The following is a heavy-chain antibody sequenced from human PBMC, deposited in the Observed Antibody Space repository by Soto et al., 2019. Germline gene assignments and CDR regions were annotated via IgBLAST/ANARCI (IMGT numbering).Heavy chain of an antibody. Sequence: SPAVSLTSAICVDSVSSNRAAWNWIRKSPSRGLEWLGRTYYRSKWYNDYAVSVKSRITINPDTSKNQFSLQLNSVTPEDTAVYYCASQIGNYYSGMDVLRHGTTVTVSS. J-gene: IGHJ6*02. CDR3: ASQIGNYYSGMDV. V-gene: IGHV6-1*01. CDR1: VDSVSSNRAA. CDR2: TYYRSKWYN.